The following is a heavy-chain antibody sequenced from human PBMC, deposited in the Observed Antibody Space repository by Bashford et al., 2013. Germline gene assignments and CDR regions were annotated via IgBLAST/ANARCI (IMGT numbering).Heavy chain of an antibody. CDR2: LSSGRLIP. D-gene: IGHD3-16*01. V-gene: IGHV5-51*01. J-gene: IGHJ4*02. Sequence: RHDARERDLEWMGSHLSSGRLIPRYSPSFQGQVTISADKSINTAYLHLSSLKAPETAMYYCARRPDYSSSCDYWGQGTLVTVSS. CDR3: ARRPDYSSSCDY.